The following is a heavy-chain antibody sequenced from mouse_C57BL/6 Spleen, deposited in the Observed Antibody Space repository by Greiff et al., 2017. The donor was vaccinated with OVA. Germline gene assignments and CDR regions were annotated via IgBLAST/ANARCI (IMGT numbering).Heavy chain of an antibody. CDR3: ARYNYYGSSYAMDY. CDR1: GYTFTSYW. V-gene: IGHV1-55*01. CDR2: IYPGSGST. J-gene: IGHJ4*01. Sequence: QVQLQQPGAELVKPGASVKMSCKASGYTFTSYWITWVKQRPGQGLEWIGDIYPGSGSTNYNEKFKNKATLTVDTSSSTAYMQLSSLTSEDSAVYYCARYNYYGSSYAMDYWGQGTSVTVSS. D-gene: IGHD1-1*01.